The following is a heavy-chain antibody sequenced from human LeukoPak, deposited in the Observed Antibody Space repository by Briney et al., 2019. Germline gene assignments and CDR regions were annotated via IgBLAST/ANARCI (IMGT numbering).Heavy chain of an antibody. J-gene: IGHJ4*02. CDR1: GGSFSAYY. Sequence: SETLSLTCAVYGGSFSAYYCSWIRQPPGKGLKWIGEINHSGSTNYNPSLKSRVTISIDTSKNQLSLKLSSMPAADTAVYYCARQWLVSPLFDYWGQGTLVTVSS. CDR3: ARQWLVSPLFDY. V-gene: IGHV4-34*01. CDR2: INHSGST. D-gene: IGHD6-19*01.